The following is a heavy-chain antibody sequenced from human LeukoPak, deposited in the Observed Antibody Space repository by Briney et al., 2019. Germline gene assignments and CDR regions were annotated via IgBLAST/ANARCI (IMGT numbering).Heavy chain of an antibody. Sequence: PGGSLRLSCAASGFAFDDYAMHWVRQAPGKGLEWVSLISWDGGSTYYADSVKGRFTISRDNSKNSLYLQMNSLRAEDTALYYCAKDLGPGYYYYMDVWGKGTTVTVSS. J-gene: IGHJ6*03. CDR2: ISWDGGST. V-gene: IGHV3-43D*03. D-gene: IGHD3-10*01. CDR3: AKDLGPGYYYYMDV. CDR1: GFAFDDYA.